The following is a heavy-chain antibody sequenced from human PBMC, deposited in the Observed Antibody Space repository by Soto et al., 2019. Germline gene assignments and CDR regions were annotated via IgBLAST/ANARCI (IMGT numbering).Heavy chain of an antibody. V-gene: IGHV1-18*01. J-gene: IGHJ3*02. CDR3: ARQDDRERIAARPSVRGVIITYAFDI. Sequence: ASVKVSCKASGYTFTSYGISWVRQAPGQGLEWMGWISAYNGNTSYAQKLQGRVTMNTDTSTSTGYMELRSLRSDDTAVYYCARQDDRERIAARPSVRGVIITYAFDIWGQGTMVTVAS. D-gene: IGHD3-10*01. CDR2: ISAYNGNT. CDR1: GYTFTSYG.